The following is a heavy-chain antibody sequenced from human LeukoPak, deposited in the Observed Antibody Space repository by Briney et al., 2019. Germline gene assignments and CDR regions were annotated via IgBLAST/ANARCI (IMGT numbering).Heavy chain of an antibody. D-gene: IGHD4-17*01. J-gene: IGHJ4*02. CDR3: ARRYGDYVGSFEY. V-gene: IGHV3-21*01. CDR1: GITFSSYS. Sequence: GGSLRLSCAASGITFSSYSMNWVRQAPGKGLEWVPSISTSSTYIYYADSVKGRFTISRDNAKNSLYLQMNSLRAEDTAVYYCARRYGDYVGSFEYWGQGTQVTVSS. CDR2: ISTSSTYI.